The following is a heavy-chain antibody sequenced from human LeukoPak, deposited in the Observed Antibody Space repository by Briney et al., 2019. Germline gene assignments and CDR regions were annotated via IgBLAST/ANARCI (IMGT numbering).Heavy chain of an antibody. V-gene: IGHV1-69*13. Sequence: SVKVSCKASGYTFTSYAISWVRQAPGQGLEWMGGIIPIFGTANYAQKFQGRVTITADESTSTAYMELSSLRSEDTAVYYCARVRAYSSSSVVGYYYYGMDVWGQGTTVTVSS. CDR2: IIPIFGTA. D-gene: IGHD6-6*01. CDR1: GYTFTSYA. J-gene: IGHJ6*02. CDR3: ARVRAYSSSSVVGYYYYGMDV.